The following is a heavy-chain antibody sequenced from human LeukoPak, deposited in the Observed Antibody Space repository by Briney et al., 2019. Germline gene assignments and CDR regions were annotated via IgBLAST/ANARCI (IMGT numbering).Heavy chain of an antibody. CDR3: ARDRMTTATTPLTN. CDR2: IRYDGSNK. V-gene: IGHV3-30*02. Sequence: PGGSLRLSCAASGFTFSSYGMYWVRQAPGKGLEWVAFIRYDGSNKYYADSVKGRLTISRDNSKNTLYLQMNSLRVEDTAVYYCARDRMTTATTPLTNWGQGTLVTVSS. D-gene: IGHD4-11*01. J-gene: IGHJ4*02. CDR1: GFTFSSYG.